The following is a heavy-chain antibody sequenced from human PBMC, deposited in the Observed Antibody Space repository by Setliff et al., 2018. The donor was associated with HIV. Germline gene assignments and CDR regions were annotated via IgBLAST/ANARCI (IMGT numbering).Heavy chain of an antibody. CDR2: TRSRAYSYTT. CDR3: VRASPPFHI. J-gene: IGHJ3*02. CDR1: GLILSDQF. V-gene: IGHV3-72*01. Sequence: AGSLRLSCAVSGLILSDQFIDCVRQAPGKGLEWVGRTRSRAYSYTTQYAASVKDRFTISRDDSENSVFLQMNSLKTEDTATYFCVRASPPFHIWGQGTMVTVSS.